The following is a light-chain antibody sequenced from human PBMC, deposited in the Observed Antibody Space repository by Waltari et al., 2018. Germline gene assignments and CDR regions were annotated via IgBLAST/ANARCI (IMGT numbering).Light chain of an antibody. CDR3: HQYYSPPLA. J-gene: IGKJ4*01. Sequence: DIVMTQSPDSLAVSLGERAPPSCKSSQSIFRSSTNKNHLAWYQQKPGQPPKLLIYWASTRESGVPDRFSGSGSGTDFTLTISGLQAEDVAVYYCHQYYSPPLAFGGGTKVEIK. V-gene: IGKV4-1*01. CDR2: WAS. CDR1: QSIFRSSTNKNH.